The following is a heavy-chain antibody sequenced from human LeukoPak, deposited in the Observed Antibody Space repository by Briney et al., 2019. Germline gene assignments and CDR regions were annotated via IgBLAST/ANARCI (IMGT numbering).Heavy chain of an antibody. J-gene: IGHJ4*02. Sequence: GQSLKISCQGSGSSFSTYWIGWVRQMPGKGLEWMGIIYPGDSDTRYSPSFQGQVTISADKSISAAYLQWSSLKASDTAMYYCARLNDYDSSGYYYVADYWGQGTLVTVSS. D-gene: IGHD3-22*01. CDR2: IYPGDSDT. V-gene: IGHV5-51*01. CDR1: GSSFSTYW. CDR3: ARLNDYDSSGYYYVADY.